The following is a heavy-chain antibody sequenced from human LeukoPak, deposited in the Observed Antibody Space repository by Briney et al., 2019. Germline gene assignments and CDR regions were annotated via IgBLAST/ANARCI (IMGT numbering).Heavy chain of an antibody. D-gene: IGHD4-17*01. V-gene: IGHV3-21*01. CDR2: ISSSSNYI. J-gene: IGHJ4*02. Sequence: GGSLRLSCAASGFTFTSYSLNWVRQAPGKGLEWVSSISSSSNYIYYADSVKGRFTISRDNAKNSLYLQMNSLRAEDTAVYYCARDYYGDYNFDYWGQGTLATVSS. CDR3: ARDYYGDYNFDY. CDR1: GFTFTSYS.